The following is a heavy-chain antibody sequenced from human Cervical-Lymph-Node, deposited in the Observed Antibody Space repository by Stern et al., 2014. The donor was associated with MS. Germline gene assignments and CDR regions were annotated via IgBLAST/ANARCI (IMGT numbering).Heavy chain of an antibody. CDR3: AKEEQHDPYYYYGMDV. D-gene: IGHD6-13*01. CDR1: GFTFSSYG. CDR2: ISYDGSNK. J-gene: IGHJ6*02. Sequence: VQLVESGGGVVQPGRSLRLSWAASGFTFSSYGMHWVRQAPGKGLEWVAVISYDGSNKYYADSVKGRFTISRDNSKNTLYLQMNSLRAEDTAVYYCAKEEQHDPYYYYGMDVWGQGTTVTVSS. V-gene: IGHV3-30*18.